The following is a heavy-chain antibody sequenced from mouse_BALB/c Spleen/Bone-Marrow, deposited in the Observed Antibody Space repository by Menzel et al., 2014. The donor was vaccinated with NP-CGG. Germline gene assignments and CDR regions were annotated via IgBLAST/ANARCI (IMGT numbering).Heavy chain of an antibody. V-gene: IGHV1-63*02. Sequence: VKLMESGAELVRPGTSVKISCKASGYTFTNYWLGWVKQRPGHGLEWIGDIYPGGGYTNYNEKFKGKATLTADTSSSTAYMQLSSLTSEDSAVYFCARRGTGVDYRGQGTTLTVSS. J-gene: IGHJ2*01. CDR3: ARRGTGVDY. D-gene: IGHD4-1*01. CDR2: IYPGGGYT. CDR1: GYTFTNYW.